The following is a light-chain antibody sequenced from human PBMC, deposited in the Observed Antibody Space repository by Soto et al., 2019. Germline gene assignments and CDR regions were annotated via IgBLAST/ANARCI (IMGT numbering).Light chain of an antibody. CDR3: QQYNNWPPK. CDR1: QSVSSSY. V-gene: IGKV3-15*01. Sequence: EIVLTQSPGTLSLSPGERATLSCRASQSVSSSYLAWYQQKPGQAPGLLIYGASTRATGIPARFSGSGSGTEFTLTISSLQSEDFAVYYCQQYNNWPPKFGQGTKVDI. J-gene: IGKJ1*01. CDR2: GAS.